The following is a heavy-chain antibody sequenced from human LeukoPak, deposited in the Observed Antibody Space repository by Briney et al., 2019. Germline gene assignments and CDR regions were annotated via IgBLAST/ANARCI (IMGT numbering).Heavy chain of an antibody. Sequence: ASVKVSCKASGYTFTSYYMHWVRQAPGQGLEWMGIINPSGGSTSYAQKFQGRVTMTRDTSTSTVYMELSSLRSEDTAVYYCARGLFRGVRTDPYYHYYMDVWGKGTTVTVSS. CDR2: INPSGGST. J-gene: IGHJ6*03. CDR1: GYTFTSYY. CDR3: ARGLFRGVRTDPYYHYYMDV. D-gene: IGHD3-10*01. V-gene: IGHV1-46*01.